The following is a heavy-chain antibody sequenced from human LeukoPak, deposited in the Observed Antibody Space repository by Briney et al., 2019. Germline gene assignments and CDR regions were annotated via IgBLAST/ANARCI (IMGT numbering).Heavy chain of an antibody. V-gene: IGHV1-2*02. CDR2: INPNSGAT. D-gene: IGHD3-16*01. Sequence: ASVKVSCKASGYTFTGYYMHWVRQAPGQGLEWMGWINPNSGATNYAQKFQGRVTMTRDTSISTAYMELSSLRSDDTALYYCARDALTAPVVGRGFDYWGQGTLVTVSS. CDR1: GYTFTGYY. J-gene: IGHJ4*02. CDR3: ARDALTAPVVGRGFDY.